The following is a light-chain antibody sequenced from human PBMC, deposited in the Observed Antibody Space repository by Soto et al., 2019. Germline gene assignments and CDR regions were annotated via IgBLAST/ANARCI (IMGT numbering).Light chain of an antibody. CDR2: GAS. J-gene: IGKJ1*01. CDR3: QQYGSSVT. V-gene: IGKV3-20*01. CDR1: QSVDSSF. Sequence: EIVLTQSPGFLSLSPGERATLSCRASQSVDSSFFAWYQQKPGQAPRLLIYGASKRATGIPDRFSGSGSGTDFTLTISRLEPEDFAVYYCQQYGSSVTFGQGTKVEIK.